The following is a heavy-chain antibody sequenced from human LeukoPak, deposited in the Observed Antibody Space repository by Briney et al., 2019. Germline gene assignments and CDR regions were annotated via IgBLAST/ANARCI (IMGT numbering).Heavy chain of an antibody. Sequence: PGGSLRLSCAAFGFTFNIYWMSWVRQTPGKGLEWVANINQDGSEKYYVDSVKGRFTISRDNARNSLYLQMNSLRTEDTSVYYCAPHCSSASCPDYWGQGTLVTVSS. J-gene: IGHJ4*02. V-gene: IGHV3-7*01. CDR3: APHCSSASCPDY. D-gene: IGHD2-2*01. CDR2: INQDGSEK. CDR1: GFTFNIYW.